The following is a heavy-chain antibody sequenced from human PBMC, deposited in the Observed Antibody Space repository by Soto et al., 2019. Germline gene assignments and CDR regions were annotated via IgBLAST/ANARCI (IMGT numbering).Heavy chain of an antibody. V-gene: IGHV1-2*04. J-gene: IGHJ3*02. CDR2: INPNSGGT. CDR3: ARDRSPGADDAFDI. Sequence: ASVKVSCKASGYTFTGYYMHWVRQAPGQGLEWMGWINPNSGGTNYAQKFQGWVTMTRDTSISTAYMELSRLRSDDTAVYYCARDRSPGADDAFDIWDQGTMVTVSS. D-gene: IGHD7-27*01. CDR1: GYTFTGYY.